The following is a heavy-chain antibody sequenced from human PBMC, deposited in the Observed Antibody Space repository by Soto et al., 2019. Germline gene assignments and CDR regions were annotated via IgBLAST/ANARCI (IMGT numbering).Heavy chain of an antibody. CDR3: ARDGSGPFDY. Sequence: EVQLVESGGGLIQAGGSLRLSCAASGFTVRTNDMSWVRQAPGKGLEWVALIHRVENTKYSDSTYYADSVRDRFTNSRDNSKNTVDLQMNDLSAEDTAMYYCARDGSGPFDYWGQGSLVTVSS. V-gene: IGHV3-66*01. D-gene: IGHD6-19*01. CDR1: GFTVRTND. CDR2: IHRVENTKYSDST. J-gene: IGHJ4*02.